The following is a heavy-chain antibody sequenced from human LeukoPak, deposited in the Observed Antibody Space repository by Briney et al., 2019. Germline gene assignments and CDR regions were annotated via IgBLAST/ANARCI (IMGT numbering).Heavy chain of an antibody. CDR3: ASGDYYDSSGHPYYGTDV. CDR1: GGTFSSYA. Sequence: ASVKVSCKASGGTFSSYAISWVRQAPGQGLEWMGGIIPIFGTANYAQKFQGRVTITADESTSTAYMELSSLRSEDTAVYYCASGDYYDSSGHPYYGTDVWGQGTTVTVSS. CDR2: IIPIFGTA. D-gene: IGHD3-22*01. J-gene: IGHJ6*02. V-gene: IGHV1-69*01.